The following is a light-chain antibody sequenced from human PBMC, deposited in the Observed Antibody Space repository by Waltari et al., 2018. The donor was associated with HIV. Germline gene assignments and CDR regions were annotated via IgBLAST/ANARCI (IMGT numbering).Light chain of an antibody. CDR3: QHSYSAPIT. J-gene: IGKJ5*01. CDR2: ATS. CDR1: QTIRTY. Sequence: DIQLTQSPSSLSASVGDRVTIPSRASQTIRTYVNWYQQRPGKAPNLLIYATSSLQSGVPSRFRGSGSRTYFSLTISSVQPEDSATYYCQHSYSAPITFGRGTRLEIK. V-gene: IGKV1-39*01.